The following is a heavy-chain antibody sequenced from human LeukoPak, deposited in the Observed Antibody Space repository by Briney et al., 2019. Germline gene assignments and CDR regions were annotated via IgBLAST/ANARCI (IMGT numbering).Heavy chain of an antibody. CDR1: GFTFSSYS. V-gene: IGHV3-21*01. Sequence: KPGGSLRLSCAASGFTFSSYSMNWVRQAPGKGLEWVSSISSSSSYIYYADSVKGRFTISRDNAKNSLYLQMNSLRAEDTAVYYCARDGYSYYYDSSGPGGGYYYYYMDVWGKGTTVTVSS. CDR2: ISSSSSYI. D-gene: IGHD3-22*01. CDR3: ARDGYSYYYDSSGPGGGYYYYYMDV. J-gene: IGHJ6*03.